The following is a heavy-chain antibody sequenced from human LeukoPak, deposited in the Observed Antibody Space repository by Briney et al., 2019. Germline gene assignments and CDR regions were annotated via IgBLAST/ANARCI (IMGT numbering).Heavy chain of an antibody. CDR3: ARDWKRSSSWSDY. D-gene: IGHD6-13*01. J-gene: IGHJ4*02. CDR2: IWYDGSNK. V-gene: IGHV3-33*01. CDR1: GFTFSSYG. Sequence: PGGSLRLSCAASGFTFSSYGMHWVRQAPGKGLEWVAVIWYDGSNKYYADSVKGRFTLSRDNSKNTLYLQMNSLRAEDTAVYYCARDWKRSSSWSDYWGQGTLVTVSS.